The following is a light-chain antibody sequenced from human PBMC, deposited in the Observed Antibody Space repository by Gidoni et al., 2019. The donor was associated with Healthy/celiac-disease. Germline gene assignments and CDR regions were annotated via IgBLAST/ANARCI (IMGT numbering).Light chain of an antibody. Sequence: DIVMTQSPDSLAVSLGERATINCKSSQSVLYSSNNKNYLAWYQQKPGHPPKLLIYWASTRESGVPDRFSGSGSGTDFTLTISSLQAEDVAVYYCQQYYSTPLTFXGXTKVEIK. CDR2: WAS. V-gene: IGKV4-1*01. J-gene: IGKJ4*01. CDR1: QSVLYSSNNKNY. CDR3: QQYYSTPLT.